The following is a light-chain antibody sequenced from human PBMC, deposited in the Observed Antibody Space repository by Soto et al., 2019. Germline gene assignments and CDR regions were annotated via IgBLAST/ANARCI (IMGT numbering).Light chain of an antibody. CDR3: QQCGISPWP. CDR1: QSVSSSY. Sequence: DIVLTQSPGTLSLSPGDRATLSCRASQSVSSSYLAWYQQKPGQAPRLLIYGASSRATGIPDRFSGSGSGTDFTLTISRLEPEHSAVYYCQQCGISPWPFGQGTKVEIK. V-gene: IGKV3-20*01. J-gene: IGKJ1*01. CDR2: GAS.